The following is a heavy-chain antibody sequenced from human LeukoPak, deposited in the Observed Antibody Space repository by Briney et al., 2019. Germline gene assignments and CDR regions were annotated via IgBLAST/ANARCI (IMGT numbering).Heavy chain of an antibody. CDR3: ARSDSGGYYNEH. J-gene: IGHJ4*02. D-gene: IGHD3-22*01. CDR2: IYYSGST. Sequence: SETLYLTCNMSGGSIGKYYWSWIRQSPGEGLEWIGNIYYSGSTNYNPSLESRVTISVDTSKNEFSLKMSSVTTADTAVYYCARSDSGGYYNEHWGQGALVTVSA. V-gene: IGHV4-59*01. CDR1: GGSIGKYY.